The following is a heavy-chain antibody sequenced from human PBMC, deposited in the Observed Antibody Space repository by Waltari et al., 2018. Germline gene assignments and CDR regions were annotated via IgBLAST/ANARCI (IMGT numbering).Heavy chain of an antibody. Sequence: QVQLQESGPGLVKPSETLSLTCTVSGGSISSYYWSWIRQPAGKGLEWIGRIYTSGSTNYNPSLKSRGTMSVDTSKNQFSLKLSSVTAADTAVYYCAREVLMVYGPYYYYYYMDVWGKGTTVTISS. D-gene: IGHD2-8*01. CDR1: GGSISSYY. CDR3: AREVLMVYGPYYYYYYMDV. V-gene: IGHV4-4*07. J-gene: IGHJ6*03. CDR2: IYTSGST.